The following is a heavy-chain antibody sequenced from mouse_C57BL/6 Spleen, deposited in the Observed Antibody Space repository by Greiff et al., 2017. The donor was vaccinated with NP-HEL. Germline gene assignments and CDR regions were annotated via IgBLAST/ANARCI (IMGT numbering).Heavy chain of an antibody. CDR2: IYPGSGNT. J-gene: IGHJ2*01. CDR3: ARFNWDGDYFDY. Sequence: LKQSGPELVKPGASVKISCKASGYSFTSYYIHWVKQRPGQGLEWIGWIYPGSGNTKYNEKFKGKATLTADTSSSTAYMQLSSLTSEDSAVYYCARFNWDGDYFDYWGQGTTLTVSS. V-gene: IGHV1-66*01. D-gene: IGHD4-1*01. CDR1: GYSFTSYY.